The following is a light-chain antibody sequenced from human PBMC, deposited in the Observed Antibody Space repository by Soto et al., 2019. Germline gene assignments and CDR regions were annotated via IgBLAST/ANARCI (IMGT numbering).Light chain of an antibody. Sequence: EIVLTQSPGTLSVSPGERATLSCRASQSVASNYLAWYQQKPGQAPRLLIYGASSRASGIPARFSGSGSGTDFTLTVSILEPEDFAVYYCQQYGTSPWTFDQGTKVDIK. J-gene: IGKJ1*01. CDR2: GAS. CDR3: QQYGTSPWT. CDR1: QSVASNY. V-gene: IGKV3-20*01.